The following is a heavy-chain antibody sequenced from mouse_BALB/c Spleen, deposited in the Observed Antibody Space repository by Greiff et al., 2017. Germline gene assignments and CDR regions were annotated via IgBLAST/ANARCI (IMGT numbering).Heavy chain of an antibody. Sequence: EVKLVESGGGLVKPGGSLKLSCAASGFTFSSYAMSWVRQTPEKRLEWVASISSGGSTYYPDSVKGRFTISRDNARNILYLQMSSLRSEDTAMYYCARGSHTAQATPSYAMDYGGQGTSVTVSS. D-gene: IGHD3-2*02. CDR1: GFTFSSYA. CDR3: ARGSHTAQATPSYAMDY. J-gene: IGHJ4*01. CDR2: ISSGGST. V-gene: IGHV5-6-5*01.